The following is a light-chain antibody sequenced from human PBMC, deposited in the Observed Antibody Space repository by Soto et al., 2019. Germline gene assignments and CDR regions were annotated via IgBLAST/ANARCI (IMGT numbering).Light chain of an antibody. Sequence: DVVMTLSALSLPVTTGWPASIFCRCSTSLLHSNGYNYLDWYLQKPGQSPEVLIYLGSNRASGVPDRFSGSGSGTDFTLKISRVEAEDVGVYYCMQPLQSWTFGQGTKVDIK. CDR1: TSLLHSNGYNY. CDR3: MQPLQSWT. J-gene: IGKJ1*01. V-gene: IGKV2-28*01. CDR2: LGS.